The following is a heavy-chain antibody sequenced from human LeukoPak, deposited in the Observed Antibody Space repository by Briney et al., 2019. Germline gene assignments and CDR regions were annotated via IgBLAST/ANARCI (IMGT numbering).Heavy chain of an antibody. CDR1: GFTFSSYS. CDR3: ARGDSSSWYDWFDP. J-gene: IGHJ5*02. Sequence: GGSLRLSCAASGFTFSSYSMNWVRQAPGKGLEWVSSISSSSSYIYYADSVKGRFTISRDNDKNSLYLQMNSLRAEDTAVYYCARGDSSSWYDWFDPWGQGTLVTVSS. D-gene: IGHD6-13*01. V-gene: IGHV3-21*01. CDR2: ISSSSSYI.